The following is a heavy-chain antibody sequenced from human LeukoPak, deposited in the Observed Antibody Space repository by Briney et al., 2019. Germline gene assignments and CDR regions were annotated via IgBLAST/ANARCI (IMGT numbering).Heavy chain of an antibody. CDR2: IRQDGNEK. CDR3: ARDGTAPGLYFDL. J-gene: IGHJ4*01. D-gene: IGHD6-13*01. V-gene: IGHV3-7*01. Sequence: PGGSLRLSCAVSGFTFSSYWMNWVRQAPGKGLKWVASIRQDGNEKSYVDSVKGRFTISRDNTKDSLYLQIDSLRAEDTAMYFCARDGTAPGLYFDLWGQGTLVTVSS. CDR1: GFTFSSYW.